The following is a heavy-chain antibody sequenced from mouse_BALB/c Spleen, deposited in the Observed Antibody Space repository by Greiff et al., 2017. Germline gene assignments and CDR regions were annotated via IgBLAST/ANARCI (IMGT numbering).Heavy chain of an antibody. V-gene: IGHV5-6-4*01. CDR2: ISSGGSYT. CDR1: GFTFSSYT. J-gene: IGHJ4*01. CDR3: TRDYAMDY. Sequence: EVKLVESGGDLVKPGGSLKLSCAASGFTFSSYTMSWVRQTPEKRLEWVATISSGGSYTYYPDSVKGRFTISRDNAKNTLYLQMSSLKSEDTAMYYCTRDYAMDYWGQGTSVTVSS.